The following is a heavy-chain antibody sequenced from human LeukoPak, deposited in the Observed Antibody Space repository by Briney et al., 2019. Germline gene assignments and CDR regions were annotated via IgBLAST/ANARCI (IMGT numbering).Heavy chain of an antibody. J-gene: IGHJ4*02. D-gene: IGHD5-18*01. V-gene: IGHV1-18*01. CDR2: ISAYNGNT. Sequence: ASVKVSCKASGYTFTSYGISWVRQAPGQGLEWMGWISAYNGNTNYAQKLQGRVTMTTDTSTSTAYMELRSLRSDDTAVYYCARAARGYSYGYVGYWGQGTLVTVSS. CDR1: GYTFTSYG. CDR3: ARAARGYSYGYVGY.